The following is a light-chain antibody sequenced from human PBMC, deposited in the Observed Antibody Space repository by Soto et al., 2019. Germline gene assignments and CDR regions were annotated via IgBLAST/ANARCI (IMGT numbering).Light chain of an antibody. J-gene: IGKJ3*01. CDR3: QQYGSSPT. Sequence: DIVLAQSPGTLSLSPGERATLSCRASQSVSSSYLAWYQQKPGQAPRLLIYGASSRATGIPDRFSGSGSGTDFTLNISRLEPEDFAVYYCQQYGSSPTFGPGTKVDIQ. V-gene: IGKV3-20*01. CDR1: QSVSSSY. CDR2: GAS.